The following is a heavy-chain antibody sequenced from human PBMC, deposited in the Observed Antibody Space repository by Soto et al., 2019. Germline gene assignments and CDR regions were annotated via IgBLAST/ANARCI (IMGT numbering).Heavy chain of an antibody. CDR3: ARGLIPPGLSRNYYYYGMDV. V-gene: IGHV3-33*01. D-gene: IGHD3-16*01. CDR1: GFTFSSYG. Sequence: QVQLVESGGGVVQPGRSLRLSCAASGFTFSSYGMHWVRQAPGKGLEWVAVKWYDGSNKYYADSVKGRFTISRDNSKNTLYLQMNSLRAEDTAVYYCARGLIPPGLSRNYYYYGMDVWGQGTTVTVSS. CDR2: KWYDGSNK. J-gene: IGHJ6*02.